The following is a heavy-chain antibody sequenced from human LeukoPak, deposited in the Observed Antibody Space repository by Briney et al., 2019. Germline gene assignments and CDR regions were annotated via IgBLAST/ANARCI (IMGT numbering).Heavy chain of an antibody. CDR2: INGDSGGA. J-gene: IGHJ4*02. CDR1: GYTFSGHY. V-gene: IGHV1-2*02. D-gene: IGHD5-18*01. CDR3: ARDGLTAIDY. Sequence: ASVKVSCKASGYTFSGHYMHWVRQAPGQGLEWMGWINGDSGGAHYAQKFQGRVTMARDTSISTVYMELSSLTSDDTAVYFCARDGLTAIDYWGQGTLVTVSS.